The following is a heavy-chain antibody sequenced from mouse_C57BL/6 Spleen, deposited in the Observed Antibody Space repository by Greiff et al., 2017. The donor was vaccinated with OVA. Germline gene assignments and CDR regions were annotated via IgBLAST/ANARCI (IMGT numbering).Heavy chain of an antibody. CDR1: GYTFTDYE. CDR2: IDPETGGT. D-gene: IGHD1-1*01. Sequence: QVHVKQSGAELVRPGASVTLSCKASGYTFTDYEMHWVKQTPVHGLEWIGAIDPETGGTAYNQKFKGKAILTADKSSSTAYMELRSLTSEDSAVYYCTRRGSSPWYFDVWGTGTTVTVSS. J-gene: IGHJ1*03. V-gene: IGHV1-15*01. CDR3: TRRGSSPWYFDV.